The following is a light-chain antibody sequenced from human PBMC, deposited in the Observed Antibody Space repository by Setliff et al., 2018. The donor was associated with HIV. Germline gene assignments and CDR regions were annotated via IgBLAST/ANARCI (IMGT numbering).Light chain of an antibody. CDR1: ATDVGSYES. J-gene: IGLJ2*01. Sequence: QSALTQPASVSGSPGQSITISCTGSATDVGSYESVSWYQHHPGEVPKLIIYDVNKRPSGISNRFSRSKTGNSASLTISGLHTEDEADYYCCSYVSGDTWIFGGGTKVTVL. V-gene: IGLV2-23*02. CDR2: DVN. CDR3: CSYVSGDTWI.